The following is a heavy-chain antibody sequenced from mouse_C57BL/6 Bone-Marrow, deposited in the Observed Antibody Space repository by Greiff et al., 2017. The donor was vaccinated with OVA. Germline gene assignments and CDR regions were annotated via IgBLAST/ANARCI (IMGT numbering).Heavy chain of an antibody. CDR3: ARCGMFYGNSDYYAMDY. CDR1: GYTFTSYD. D-gene: IGHD2-1*01. Sequence: VQVVESGPELVKPGASVKLSCKASGYTFTSYDINWVKQRPGQGLEWIGWIYPRDGSTKYNEKFKGKATLTVDTSSSTAYMELHSLTSEDSAVYFCARCGMFYGNSDYYAMDYWGQGTSVTVSS. CDR2: IYPRDGST. V-gene: IGHV1-85*01. J-gene: IGHJ4*01.